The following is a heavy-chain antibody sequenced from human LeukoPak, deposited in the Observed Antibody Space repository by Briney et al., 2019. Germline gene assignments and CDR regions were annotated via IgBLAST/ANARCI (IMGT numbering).Heavy chain of an antibody. V-gene: IGHV4-30-2*01. CDR2: IYHTGDN. CDR1: GGSISSGGYY. CDR3: ARLIAARPDEDL. Sequence: SQTLSLTCTVSGGSISSGGYYWSWIRQPPGKGLEWIAYIYHTGDNYSNPSLKRRVTISIDMSKNQFSLNLSSVTAADTAVYYCARLIAARPDEDLWGQGTLVTVSS. D-gene: IGHD6-6*01. J-gene: IGHJ5*02.